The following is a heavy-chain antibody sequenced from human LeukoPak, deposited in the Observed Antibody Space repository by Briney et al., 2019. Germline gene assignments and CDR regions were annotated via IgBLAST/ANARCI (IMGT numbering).Heavy chain of an antibody. J-gene: IGHJ4*02. Sequence: SVKVSCKASGGTFSSYAISWVRQAPGQGLEWMGRIIPIFGTANYAQKFQGRVTITTDESTSTAYMELSSLRSEDTAVYYCARGRGYGDYVPFDYWGQGTLVTVSS. CDR2: IIPIFGTA. CDR3: ARGRGYGDYVPFDY. V-gene: IGHV1-69*05. D-gene: IGHD4-17*01. CDR1: GGTFSSYA.